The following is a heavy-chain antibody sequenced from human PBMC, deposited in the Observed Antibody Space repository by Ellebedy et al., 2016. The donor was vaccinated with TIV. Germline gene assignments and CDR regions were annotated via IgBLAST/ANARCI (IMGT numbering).Heavy chain of an antibody. CDR1: GYSLSGSNLNSYW. CDR2: IYPGDSDT. J-gene: IGHJ3*02. CDR3: ARTRAVGVLRDAFDI. Sequence: GESLKISCKGSGYSLSGSNLNSYWIGWVRQMHGKGLEWMGIIYPGDSDTRYSPSFQGQVTISVDKSITTAYLQWSSLKTSDTAMYYCARTRAVGVLRDAFDIWGQGTMVTVSS. V-gene: IGHV5-51*01. D-gene: IGHD1-26*01.